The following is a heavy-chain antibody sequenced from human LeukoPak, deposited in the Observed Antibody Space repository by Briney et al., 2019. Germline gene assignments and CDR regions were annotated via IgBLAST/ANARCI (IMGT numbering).Heavy chain of an antibody. D-gene: IGHD1-26*01. CDR2: IYYSGST. CDR3: ARGRPYSGGYHLDY. CDR1: GDSTSSDRYY. V-gene: IGHV4-39*02. Sequence: NPSETLPLTCTVSGDSTSSDRYYGGWVRQPPGKGLEWIGNIYYSGSTYYNPSLKSRVTMSVDTSKNQFFLKLNSVTAADTAVYYCARGRPYSGGYHLDYWGQGTLVTVSA. J-gene: IGHJ4*02.